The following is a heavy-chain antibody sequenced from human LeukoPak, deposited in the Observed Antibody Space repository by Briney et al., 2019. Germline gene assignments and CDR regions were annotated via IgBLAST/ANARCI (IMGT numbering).Heavy chain of an antibody. CDR2: ISYDGSNK. V-gene: IGHV3-30-3*02. D-gene: IGHD6-19*01. CDR3: AKLSHSSGDDY. CDR1: GFTFSSYA. Sequence: GRSLRLSCAASGFTFSSYAMHWVRQGPGKGLEWVAVISYDGSNKYYADSVEGRFVISRDNSENTLSLQMNSLRPEDTALYYCAKLSHSSGDDYWGQGTLVTVSS. J-gene: IGHJ4*02.